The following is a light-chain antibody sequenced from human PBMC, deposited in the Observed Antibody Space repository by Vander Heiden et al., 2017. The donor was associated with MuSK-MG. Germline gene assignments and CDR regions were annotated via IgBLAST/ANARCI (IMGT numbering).Light chain of an antibody. CDR2: AAS. V-gene: IGKV1-39*01. Sequence: DIQMTQSPSSLSASVGDRVTITCRASQSISSYLNWYQQKPGKAPKLLIYAASSLQSGVPSRFSGSGSGTDFTLTINRLQPEDFATYYCQQSDSTQWTFGQGTKVEIK. J-gene: IGKJ1*01. CDR3: QQSDSTQWT. CDR1: QSISSY.